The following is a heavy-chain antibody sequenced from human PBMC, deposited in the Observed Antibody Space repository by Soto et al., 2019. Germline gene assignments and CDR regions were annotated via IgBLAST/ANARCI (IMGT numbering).Heavy chain of an antibody. V-gene: IGHV2-5*02. D-gene: IGHD3-3*01. Sequence: QITLNESGPTQVKPRQTLTLTCTFSGFSLTTSGVGVGWIRHSPGKAPEWLALIYWDDDKRYSPSLKSRLTITKDTSKNQVVLTMADLDPADTATYYCAHRVLRTVFGLVTTNAIYFDFCGQGTPVAVSS. CDR3: AHRVLRTVFGLVTTNAIYFDF. CDR1: GFSLTTSGVG. CDR2: IYWDDDK. J-gene: IGHJ4*02.